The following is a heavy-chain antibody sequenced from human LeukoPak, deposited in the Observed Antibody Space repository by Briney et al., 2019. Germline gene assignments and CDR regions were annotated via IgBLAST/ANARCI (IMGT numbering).Heavy chain of an antibody. CDR1: GFTFSSYG. D-gene: IGHD3-22*01. J-gene: IGHJ4*02. CDR3: AKDRDSSGYLYYFDY. Sequence: AGRSLRLSCAASGFTFSSYGMHWVRQAPGKGLEWVAAISYGGGNQYYADSVKGRSTISRDNSKNTLYLQMNSLRAEDTAVYYCAKDRDSSGYLYYFDYWGQGTLVAVSS. V-gene: IGHV3-30*18. CDR2: ISYGGGNQ.